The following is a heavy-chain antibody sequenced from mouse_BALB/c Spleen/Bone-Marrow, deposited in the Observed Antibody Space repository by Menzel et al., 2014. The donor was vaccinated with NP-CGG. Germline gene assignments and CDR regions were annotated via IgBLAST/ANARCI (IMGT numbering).Heavy chain of an antibody. D-gene: IGHD2-1*01. CDR2: IDPENGDT. J-gene: IGHJ2*01. CDR1: GFNIKDYY. CDR3: NVWDGNYFFDY. V-gene: IGHV14-4*02. Sequence: EVQVVESGAELVRSGASVKLSCTASGFNIKDYYMHWVKQRPEQGLEWIGWIDPENGDTEYAPKFQGKATMTADTSSNTAYLQLSSLTSEDTAAYYCNVWDGNYFFDYWGQGTTLTVSS.